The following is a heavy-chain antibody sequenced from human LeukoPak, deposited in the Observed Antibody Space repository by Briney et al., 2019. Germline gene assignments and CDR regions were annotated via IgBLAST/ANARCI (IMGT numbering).Heavy chain of an antibody. CDR1: XXXY. V-gene: IGHV4-39*07. CDR3: XXXXXXXXXYXXGXLDY. CDR2: IYYSGST. Sequence: XXXYXGWIRQXPXXGLEWIGSIYYSGSTYYNPSLKSRVTISVDTSKNEFSLKLSSVTAADTAVYXXXXXXXXXXXYXXGXLDYWGXGXLVTVSS. J-gene: IGHJ4*02.